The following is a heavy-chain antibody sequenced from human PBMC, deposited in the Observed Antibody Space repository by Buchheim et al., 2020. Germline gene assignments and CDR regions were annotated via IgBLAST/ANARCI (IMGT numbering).Heavy chain of an antibody. CDR2: IYYSGST. D-gene: IGHD6-19*01. CDR3: ATYSSGFKIDY. CDR1: GGSISSSSYY. V-gene: IGHV4-39*01. Sequence: QLQLQESGPGLVKPSETLSLTCTVSGGSISSSSYYWGWIRQPPGKGLEGIGSIYYSGSTYYNPSLKSRVTISVNTTKNQFSLKLSSVTAADTAVYYCATYSSGFKIDYWGQGTL. J-gene: IGHJ4*02.